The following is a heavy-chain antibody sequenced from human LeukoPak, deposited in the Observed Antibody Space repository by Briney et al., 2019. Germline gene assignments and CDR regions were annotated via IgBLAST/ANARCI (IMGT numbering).Heavy chain of an antibody. V-gene: IGHV3-21*01. CDR2: ISSSSIYI. Sequence: GGSLRVSCAASGFAFSTHSMNWGRQAPGKGLEWVSSISSSSIYIDYADSVKGRFTISRDNAKNSLYLQMNSLRAEDTAVYYCTRESDDAIDIWGQGRMLTVSS. CDR1: GFAFSTHS. CDR3: TRESDDAIDI. J-gene: IGHJ3*02.